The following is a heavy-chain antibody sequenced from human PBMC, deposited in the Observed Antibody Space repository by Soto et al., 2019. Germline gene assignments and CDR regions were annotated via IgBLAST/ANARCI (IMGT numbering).Heavy chain of an antibody. CDR1: GGSISSNSYY. J-gene: IGHJ5*02. V-gene: IGHV4-39*01. Sequence: KPSETLSLTCIVSGGSISSNSYYWGWIRQPPGKGLEWIGSIYYSGSTYYNPSLKSRVTISVDTSKNQFSLKLSSVTAADTAVFYCARHRARNWFDPWGQGTLVTVSS. CDR3: ARHRARNWFDP. CDR2: IYYSGST. D-gene: IGHD6-6*01.